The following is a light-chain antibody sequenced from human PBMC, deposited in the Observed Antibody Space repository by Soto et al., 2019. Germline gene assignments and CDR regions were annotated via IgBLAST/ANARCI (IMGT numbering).Light chain of an antibody. J-gene: IGKJ5*01. CDR3: XQRXXXXLT. V-gene: IGKV3-11*01. Sequence: EVVLRQSPATLSLSPGDRXXXXXXASQSVSSYFAWYQQKPGQAXXLLXXVXXXSXXXXXXRFSGSGSGTDFTLTIXXLXAEDFAVXYXXQRXXXXLTFGQGTRLEIK. CDR2: VXX. CDR1: QSVSSY.